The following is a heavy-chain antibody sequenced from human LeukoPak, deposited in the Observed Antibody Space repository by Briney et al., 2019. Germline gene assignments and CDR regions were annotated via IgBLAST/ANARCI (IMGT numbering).Heavy chain of an antibody. Sequence: PSETLSLTCTVSGGSISSYYWSWIRKPAGKGLEWIGRIYTSGSTHYNPSLKSRVTMSVDTSKNQFSLKLSSVTAADTAVYYCARDPRCSGGSCYSGYYYYGMDVWGQGTTVTVSS. D-gene: IGHD2-15*01. V-gene: IGHV4-4*07. CDR3: ARDPRCSGGSCYSGYYYYGMDV. CDR1: GGSISSYY. J-gene: IGHJ6*02. CDR2: IYTSGST.